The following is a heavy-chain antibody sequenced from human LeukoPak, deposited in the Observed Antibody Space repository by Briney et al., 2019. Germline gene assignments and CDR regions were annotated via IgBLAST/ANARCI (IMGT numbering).Heavy chain of an antibody. Sequence: PSETLSLTCAVNGGSFSGHYWGWIRQPPGKGLEWIGEILHSGGTSYNPSLNSRVTISLDTSNKQFSLRLSSVTAADTAVYFCARGRLVPAGILSSWGEGRRGQNHYYYNGLDVWGQGTTVTVSS. CDR3: ARGRLVPAGILSSWGEGRRGQNHYYYNGLDV. CDR2: ILHSGGT. CDR1: GGSFSGHY. D-gene: IGHD2-2*01. V-gene: IGHV4-34*01. J-gene: IGHJ6*02.